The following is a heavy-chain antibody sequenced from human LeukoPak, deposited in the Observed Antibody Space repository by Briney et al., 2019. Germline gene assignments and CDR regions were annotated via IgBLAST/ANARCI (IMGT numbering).Heavy chain of an antibody. CDR2: ILYNGGNK. CDR1: GFTFSSYA. J-gene: IGHJ6*02. Sequence: QSGGSLRLSCATSGFTFSSYAMHWVRQAPGKGLEWVAAILYNGGNKHYADSVKGRFTISRDNSKNTLYLQMNSLRVEDTAVYYCARPLNLHVNGADVWGQGTTVTVSS. D-gene: IGHD4-11*01. CDR3: ARPLNLHVNGADV. V-gene: IGHV3-30-3*01.